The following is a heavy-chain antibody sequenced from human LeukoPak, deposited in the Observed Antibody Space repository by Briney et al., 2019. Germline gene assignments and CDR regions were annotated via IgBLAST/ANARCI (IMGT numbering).Heavy chain of an antibody. Sequence: QSGGSLRLSCAASGFTFSNYAMHWVRQAPGKGLEWVALISYDGSNKYYADSVKGRFTISRDNSKNTLYLQMNSLRAEDTAVYYCARDPSGWGSSDYWGQGTLVTVSS. CDR3: ARDPSGWGSSDY. CDR2: ISYDGSNK. J-gene: IGHJ4*02. D-gene: IGHD7-27*01. V-gene: IGHV3-30*14. CDR1: GFTFSNYA.